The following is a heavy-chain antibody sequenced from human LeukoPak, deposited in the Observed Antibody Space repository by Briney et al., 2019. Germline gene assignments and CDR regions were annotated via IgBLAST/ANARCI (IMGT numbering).Heavy chain of an antibody. CDR2: ISWNSGSI. CDR3: AKDIGIATMSTRAFDI. J-gene: IGHJ3*02. Sequence: PGRSLRLSCAASGFTFDGYAMHWVRQAPGKGLEWVSGISWNSGSIGYADSVKGRFTISRDNAKNSLYLQMNSLRAEDTALYYCAKDIGIATMSTRAFDIWGQGTMVTVSS. V-gene: IGHV3-9*01. D-gene: IGHD5-24*01. CDR1: GFTFDGYA.